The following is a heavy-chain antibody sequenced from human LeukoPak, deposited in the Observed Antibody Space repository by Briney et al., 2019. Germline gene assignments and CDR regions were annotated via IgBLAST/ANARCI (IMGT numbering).Heavy chain of an antibody. Sequence: ASVKVSCKASGYTFTSYGISWVRQAPGQGLEWVGWISAYNGNTNYAQKLQGRVTMTTDTSTSTAYMELRSLRSDDTAVYYCARVVTMVRGFYYYYYMDVWGKGTTVTISS. J-gene: IGHJ6*03. CDR3: ARVVTMVRGFYYYYYMDV. CDR2: ISAYNGNT. D-gene: IGHD3-10*01. V-gene: IGHV1-18*01. CDR1: GYTFTSYG.